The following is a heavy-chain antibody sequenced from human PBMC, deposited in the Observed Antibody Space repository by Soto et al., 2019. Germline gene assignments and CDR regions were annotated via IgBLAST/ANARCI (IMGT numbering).Heavy chain of an antibody. CDR2: IYYSGST. V-gene: IGHV4-59*12. D-gene: IGHD3-10*01. J-gene: IGHJ4*02. CDR3: ARVPTLLWFGEGGAKKDY. Sequence: ETLSLTCTVSGGSINSYYWSWIRQPPGKGLEWIGYIYYSGSTNYNPSLKSRVTISVDTSKNQFSLKLSSVTAADTAVYYCARVPTLLWFGEGGAKKDYWGQGTLVTVSS. CDR1: GGSINSYY.